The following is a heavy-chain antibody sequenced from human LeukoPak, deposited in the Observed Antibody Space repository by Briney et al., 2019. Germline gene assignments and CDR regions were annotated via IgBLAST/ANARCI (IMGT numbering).Heavy chain of an antibody. CDR1: GLIFHNYA. V-gene: IGHV3-23*01. CDR3: GQDPNGNYIGAFDF. D-gene: IGHD4-17*01. CDR2: ILGGGGT. J-gene: IGHJ3*01. Sequence: PWGSLRLSCAASGLIFHNYALVWIRRAPGKGPEWVSAILGGGGTFYADAVKGRFTISRDNSKNTLYLQMKSLRAEDTATYYCGQDPNGNYIGAFDFWGRGTMVTVSS.